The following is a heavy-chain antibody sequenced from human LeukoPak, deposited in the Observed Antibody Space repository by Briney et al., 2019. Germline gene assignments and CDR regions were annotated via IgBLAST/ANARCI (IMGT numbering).Heavy chain of an antibody. J-gene: IGHJ3*02. CDR2: ISAYNGNT. CDR1: GYIFTNYG. D-gene: IGHD3-16*02. CDR3: ARHDYIWGSFRNDVFDI. V-gene: IGHV1-18*01. Sequence: ASVKVSCKASGYIFTNYGINWVRQAPGQGLAWMGWISAYNGNTNYAQKLQGRITMTTDTSTRTAYMELRSLRSDDTAVYYCARHDYIWGSFRNDVFDIRGQGTMVTVSS.